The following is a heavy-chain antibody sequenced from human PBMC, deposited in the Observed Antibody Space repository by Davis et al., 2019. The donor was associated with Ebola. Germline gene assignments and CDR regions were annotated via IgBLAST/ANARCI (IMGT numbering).Heavy chain of an antibody. D-gene: IGHD6-13*01. CDR3: AKEVEQLLVHPYYGMDV. CDR1: GFTFSSYA. Sequence: GESLKISCAASGFTFSSYALSWVRQAPGKGLEWVSVIRGGGSNIYYADSVKGRFTIPRDNSKNTLYLQMNSLRAEETAIYYCAKEVEQLLVHPYYGMDVWGQGTTVTVSS. CDR2: IRGGGSNI. V-gene: IGHV3-23*01. J-gene: IGHJ6*02.